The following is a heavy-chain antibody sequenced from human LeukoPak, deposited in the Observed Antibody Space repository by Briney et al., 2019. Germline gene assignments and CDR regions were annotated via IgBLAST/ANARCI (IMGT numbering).Heavy chain of an antibody. CDR3: TREGYISSALDAFDL. CDR1: GFTFSDYY. D-gene: IGHD5-18*01. J-gene: IGHJ3*01. V-gene: IGHV3-72*01. CDR2: IRNEADSYTT. Sequence: GGSLRLSCAASGFTFSDYYMDWVRQAPGKGLEWVGRIRNEADSYTTEYAASVQGRFTISRDDSKSSMFLQMNSLRAEDTAVYYCTREGYISSALDAFDLWGQGTKVTVSS.